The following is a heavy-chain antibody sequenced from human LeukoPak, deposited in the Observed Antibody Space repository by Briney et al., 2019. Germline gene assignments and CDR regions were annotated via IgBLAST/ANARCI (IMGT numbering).Heavy chain of an antibody. CDR1: GFTFGDYA. D-gene: IGHD3-22*01. V-gene: IGHV3-49*04. CDR3: TRVIRSYYYDSSGYYFFDY. J-gene: IGHJ4*02. CDR2: IRSKAYGGTT. Sequence: PEGSLRLSCTASGFTFGDYAMSWVRQAPGKGLEWVGFIRSKAYGGTTEYAASVKGRFTISRDDSKSIAYLQMNSLKAEDTAVYYCTRVIRSYYYDSSGYYFFDYWGQGSLVTVSS.